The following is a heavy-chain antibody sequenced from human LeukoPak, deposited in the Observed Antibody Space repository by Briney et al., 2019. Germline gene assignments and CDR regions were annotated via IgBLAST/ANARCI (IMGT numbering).Heavy chain of an antibody. CDR1: GYTFATDV. CDR2: IKPNSGVT. Sequence: GASVKVSCKTSGYTFATDVMHWVRQAPGQGLEWMGYIKPNSGVTNYAQKFRGRVTMTWDTSISTAYIELSGLTSDDTAIYYCARPTYCGSNCYFNFDYWGQGTLVTVSS. V-gene: IGHV1-2*02. J-gene: IGHJ4*02. D-gene: IGHD2-21*02. CDR3: ARPTYCGSNCYFNFDY.